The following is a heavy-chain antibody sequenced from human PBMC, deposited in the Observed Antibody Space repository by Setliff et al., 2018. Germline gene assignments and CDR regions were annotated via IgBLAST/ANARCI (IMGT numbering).Heavy chain of an antibody. CDR2: INPDGSEK. J-gene: IGHJ4*02. CDR3: FGAGTCSY. CDR1: GFTYNNDW. Sequence: LRLSCGASGFTYNNDWVSWVRQAPGKGLEWLASINPDGSEKYYVDSVKGRFTISRDNARNSLSLQMNSLRTEDTAVYYCFGAGTCSYWGQGTQVTVSS. V-gene: IGHV3-7*01. D-gene: IGHD3-10*01.